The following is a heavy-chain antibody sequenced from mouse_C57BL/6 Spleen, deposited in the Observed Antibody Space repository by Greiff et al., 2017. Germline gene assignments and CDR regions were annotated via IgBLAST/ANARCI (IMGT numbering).Heavy chain of an antibody. V-gene: IGHV1-26*01. CDR1: GYTFTDYY. Sequence: VQLQQSGPELVKPGASVKISCKASGYTFTDYYMNWVKQSHGKSLEWIGDINPNNGGTSYNQKFKGKATLTVDKSSSTAYMELRSLTSEDSAVYYCARFLLRRGFDYWGQGTTLTVSS. D-gene: IGHD1-1*01. CDR3: ARFLLRRGFDY. J-gene: IGHJ2*01. CDR2: INPNNGGT.